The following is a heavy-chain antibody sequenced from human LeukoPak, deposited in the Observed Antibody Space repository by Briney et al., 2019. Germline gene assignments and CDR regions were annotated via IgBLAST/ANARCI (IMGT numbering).Heavy chain of an antibody. CDR2: IYYSGST. CDR3: ARDRVTYVDY. D-gene: IGHD2-21*02. CDR1: GGSISSGDYY. Sequence: SETLSLTCTVSGGSISSGDYYWSWIRQPPGKGLEWIGYIYYSGSTYYNPSLKSRVTISIDTSKNQFSLKLSSVTAADTAVYYCARDRVTYVDYWGQGTLVTVSS. V-gene: IGHV4-30-4*01. J-gene: IGHJ4*02.